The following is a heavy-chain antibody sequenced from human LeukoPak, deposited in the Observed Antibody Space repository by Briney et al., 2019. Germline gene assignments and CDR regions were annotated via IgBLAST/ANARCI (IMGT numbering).Heavy chain of an antibody. CDR2: MSGSGGST. Sequence: GSLRLFCAASGFTFSSYAMSWVRQAPGKGLEWVSAMSGSGGSTYYAYSVKGRFTISRDNSKNTLYLQMNSLRAEDTAVYYCAKDLRPLLVGSSPGESDGGQGTLVTVSS. CDR3: AKDLRPLLVGSSPGESD. V-gene: IGHV3-23*01. J-gene: IGHJ4*02. D-gene: IGHD6-6*01. CDR1: GFTFSSYA.